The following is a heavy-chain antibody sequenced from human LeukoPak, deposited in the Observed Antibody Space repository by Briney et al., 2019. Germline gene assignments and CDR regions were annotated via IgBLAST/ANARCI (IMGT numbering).Heavy chain of an antibody. CDR1: GFTFSSYA. J-gene: IGHJ4*02. Sequence: PGGSLRLSCAASGFTFSSYAMTWVRQAPGKGLEWVSAISGSDGSTYYADSVKGRFTISRDNSKNTLYLQMNSLRVEDTAVYYCARGSGRLRLVKAPDYWGQGTLVTDSS. D-gene: IGHD3-16*01. V-gene: IGHV3-23*01. CDR2: ISGSDGST. CDR3: ARGSGRLRLVKAPDY.